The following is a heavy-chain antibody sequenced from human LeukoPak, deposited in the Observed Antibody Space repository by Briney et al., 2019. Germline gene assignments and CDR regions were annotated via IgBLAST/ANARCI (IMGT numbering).Heavy chain of an antibody. CDR1: GFIFSRYA. J-gene: IGHJ3*02. CDR2: IWNDGSDE. CDR3: AFEIGRSQGAFDI. D-gene: IGHD1-26*01. Sequence: PGGSLRLSCAASGFIFSRYAMHWVRQTPGKGLEWVAAIWNDGSDENYADSVKGRFTISSDNSKNTLYLQMNSLRAEDTAVYYCAFEIGRSQGAFDIWGQGTMTTVSS. V-gene: IGHV3-33*01.